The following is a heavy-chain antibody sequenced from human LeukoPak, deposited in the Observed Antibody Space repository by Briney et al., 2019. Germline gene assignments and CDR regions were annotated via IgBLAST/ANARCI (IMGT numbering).Heavy chain of an antibody. Sequence: SVKVSCKASGGTFSSYAISWVRQAPGQGLEWMGGIIPIFGTANYAQKFQGRVTITADESTSTAYMELSSVRSEDTAVYYCARARSEWELYFDYWGQGTLVTVSS. CDR2: IIPIFGTA. CDR1: GGTFSSYA. D-gene: IGHD1-26*01. V-gene: IGHV1-69*13. J-gene: IGHJ4*02. CDR3: ARARSEWELYFDY.